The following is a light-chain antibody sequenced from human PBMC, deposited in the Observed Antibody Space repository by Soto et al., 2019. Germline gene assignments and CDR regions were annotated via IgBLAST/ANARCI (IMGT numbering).Light chain of an antibody. CDR3: SAHGGTNPYV. Sequence: QSALTQPPSASGYPGQSVAISCTGTASDIGGYTFVSWYQQHPGKAPKLLIYDVNKRPSGVPDRFSGSKSGNTASLTVSGLQAEYEADYYCSAHGGTNPYVFGTGTKLTVL. CDR1: ASDIGGYTF. J-gene: IGLJ1*01. CDR2: DVN. V-gene: IGLV2-8*01.